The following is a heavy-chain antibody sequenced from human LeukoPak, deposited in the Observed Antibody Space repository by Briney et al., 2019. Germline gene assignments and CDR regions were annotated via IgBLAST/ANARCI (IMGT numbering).Heavy chain of an antibody. CDR2: INHSGST. D-gene: IGHD3-22*01. V-gene: IGHV4-34*01. J-gene: IGHJ4*02. CDR3: ARRQPYYYDSSGYYTF. Sequence: SETLSLTCAVYGGSFSGYYWSWIRQPPGKGLEWIGEINHSGSTNYNPSLKSRVTISVDASKNQFSLKLSSVTAADTAVYYCARRQPYYYDSSGYYTFWGQGTLVTVSS. CDR1: GGSFSGYY.